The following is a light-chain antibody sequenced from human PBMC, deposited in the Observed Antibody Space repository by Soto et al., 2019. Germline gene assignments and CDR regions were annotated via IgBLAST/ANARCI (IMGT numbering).Light chain of an antibody. Sequence: QAVVTQPASVSGSPGQSITISCTGTSSDVGGYNYVSWYQQHPGKAPKLMIYDVSNRPSGVSNRFSGSKSGNTASLTISGLQAEHEADCYSSSYTSSSTVVFGGGTKLTVL. V-gene: IGLV2-14*01. J-gene: IGLJ2*01. CDR3: SSYTSSSTVV. CDR2: DVS. CDR1: SSDVGGYNY.